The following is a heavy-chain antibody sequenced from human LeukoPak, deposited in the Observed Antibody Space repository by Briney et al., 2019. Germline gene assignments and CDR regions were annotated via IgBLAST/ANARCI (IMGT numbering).Heavy chain of an antibody. CDR1: GGSFSGYY. Sequence: SETLSLTCAVYGGSFSGYYWSWIRQPPGKGLEWIGYIYYSGSTYYNPSLKSRVTISVDTSKNQFSLKLSSVTAADTAVYYCARAYDSSGYYLLGYWGQGTLVTVSS. CDR2: IYYSGST. D-gene: IGHD3-22*01. V-gene: IGHV4-30-4*01. J-gene: IGHJ4*02. CDR3: ARAYDSSGYYLLGY.